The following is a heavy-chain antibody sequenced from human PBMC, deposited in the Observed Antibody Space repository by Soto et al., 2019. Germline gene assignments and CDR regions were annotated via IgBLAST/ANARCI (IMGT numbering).Heavy chain of an antibody. CDR3: ARDQLYYNDISGRPLNAFDV. CDR1: GFTVSSNY. J-gene: IGHJ3*01. Sequence: PGGSLRLSCAASGFTVSSNYMSWVRQAPGKGLEWVSVNYSGGTTYYADSVKGRFTISRDNAKNSLYLQMNSLRAEDTAVYYCARDQLYYNDISGRPLNAFDVWGQGTMVTVSS. CDR2: NYSGGTT. D-gene: IGHD3-22*01. V-gene: IGHV3-53*01.